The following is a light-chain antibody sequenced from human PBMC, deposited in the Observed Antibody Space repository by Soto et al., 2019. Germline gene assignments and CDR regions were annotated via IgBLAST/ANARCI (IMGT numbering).Light chain of an antibody. CDR3: QQYNNWPPLT. CDR2: GAS. V-gene: IGKV3D-15*01. J-gene: IGKJ5*01. Sequence: EIVMTQSPATLSVSPGERATLSCRASQSVSSNLAWYPQKPGQAPRLLIYGASTRATGIPARFSGSGSGTESTLTISSLQSEDFAVYDCQQYNNWPPLTVRQGTRLEIK. CDR1: QSVSSN.